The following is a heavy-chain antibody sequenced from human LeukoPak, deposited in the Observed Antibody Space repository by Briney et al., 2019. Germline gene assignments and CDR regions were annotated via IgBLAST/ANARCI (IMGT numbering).Heavy chain of an antibody. CDR3: ARGYHGSGSHCCHTDV. D-gene: IGHD3-10*01. CDR2: INHSGST. CDR1: VGPFSGYY. V-gene: IGHV4-34*01. Sequence: SETLSLTCAVYVGPFSGYYWSWIRQPPGKGLEWIGKINHSGSTNYNSSLKSRVTISVDTSKNQFSLKLSSVTAADTAVYYCARGYHGSGSHCCHTDVWGKGTTITVS. J-gene: IGHJ6*03.